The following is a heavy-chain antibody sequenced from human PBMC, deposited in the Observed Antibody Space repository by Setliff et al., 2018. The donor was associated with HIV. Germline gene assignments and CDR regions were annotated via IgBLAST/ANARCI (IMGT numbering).Heavy chain of an antibody. D-gene: IGHD5-12*01. CDR3: ARDAGYSGSSWNY. Sequence: GASVKVSCKASGGTFNNYAISWLRLAPGQGLVWMGKIIPILGTANYAQRFQGRVTMTADESTSTVYMELNSLSSEDTAMYYCARDAGYSGSSWNYWGQGTLVTVSS. CDR1: GGTFNNYA. CDR2: IIPILGTA. V-gene: IGHV1-69*11. J-gene: IGHJ4*02.